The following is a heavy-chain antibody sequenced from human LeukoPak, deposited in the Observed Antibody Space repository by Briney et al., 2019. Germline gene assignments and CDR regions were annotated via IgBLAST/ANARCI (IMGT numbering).Heavy chain of an antibody. CDR1: GGTFSSYA. J-gene: IGHJ4*02. CDR2: IIPIFGTA. Sequence: GASVKVSCKASGGTFSSYAISWVRQAPGQGLEWVGGIIPIFGTANYAQKFQGRVTITADESTSTAYMELSSLRSEDTAVYYCARETVAGTEFDYWGQGTLVTVSS. CDR3: ARETVAGTEFDY. D-gene: IGHD6-19*01. V-gene: IGHV1-69*01.